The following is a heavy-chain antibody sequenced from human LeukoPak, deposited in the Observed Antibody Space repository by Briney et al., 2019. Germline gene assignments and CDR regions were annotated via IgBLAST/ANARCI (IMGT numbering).Heavy chain of an antibody. J-gene: IGHJ2*01. CDR1: GGSISSNGYY. V-gene: IGHV4-31*03. Sequence: SETLSLTCTVSGGSISSNGYYWSWIRQHPGKGLEWIGYIYYSGTTYYNPSLKSRVTISLDTSKNQFSLKLSSVTAADTAVYYCASHTPYWYFDLWGRGTLVTVSS. CDR2: IYYSGTT. CDR3: ASHTPYWYFDL.